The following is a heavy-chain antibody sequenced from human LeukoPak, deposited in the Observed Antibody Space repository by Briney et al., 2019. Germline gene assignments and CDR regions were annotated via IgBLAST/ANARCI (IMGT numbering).Heavy chain of an antibody. CDR1: GYTFTGYY. CDR3: AVTVAARQSYCFDY. V-gene: IGHV1-2*02. Sequence: ASVKVSCKASGYTFTGYYIHWVRQAPGQGLEWMGWISPNSGGTNFAQKFQGRVTMTRDTSISTAYMELSRLRSDDTAVYYCAVTVAARQSYCFDYWGQGTLVTVSS. CDR2: ISPNSGGT. J-gene: IGHJ4*02. D-gene: IGHD6-6*01.